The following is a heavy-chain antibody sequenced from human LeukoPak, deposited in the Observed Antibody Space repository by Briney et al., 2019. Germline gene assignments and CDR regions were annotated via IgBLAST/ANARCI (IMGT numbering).Heavy chain of an antibody. D-gene: IGHD5-24*01. Sequence: SVKVSCKASGYTFISHYINWVRQAPGQGLEWMGIINPNGGSTTYGQKFQGRVTMTRDTSTSTAYMELSSLRSEDTAVYYCARRDVDMATITYWGQGTLVTVSS. CDR2: INPNGGST. CDR3: ARRDVDMATITY. V-gene: IGHV1-46*01. J-gene: IGHJ1*01. CDR1: GYTFISHY.